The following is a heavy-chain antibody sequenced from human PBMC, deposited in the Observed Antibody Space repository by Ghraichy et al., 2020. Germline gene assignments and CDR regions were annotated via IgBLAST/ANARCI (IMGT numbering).Heavy chain of an antibody. D-gene: IGHD6-19*01. CDR2: IHHTGST. CDR3: GRRRSIAVAGRSQPTPLTF. Sequence: SETLSLTCDVYGGSFSGYYWSWIRQPPGKGLEWIGEIHHTGSTNYNPSLKSRVTISIDTSKNQFSLKLNSVTAADTAVYYCGRRRSIAVAGRSQPTPLTFRGQGTLVTVSS. J-gene: IGHJ4*02. CDR1: GGSFSGYY. V-gene: IGHV4-34*01.